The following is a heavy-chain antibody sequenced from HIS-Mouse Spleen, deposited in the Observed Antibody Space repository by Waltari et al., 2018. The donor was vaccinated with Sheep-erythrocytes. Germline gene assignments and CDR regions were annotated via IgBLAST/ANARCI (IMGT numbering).Heavy chain of an antibody. J-gene: IGHJ2*01. CDR2: IYHSGST. D-gene: IGHD7-27*01. Sequence: QVQLQESGPRLVKPSETLSLTCTVSGYSISSGYYWGWIRQPPGKGLEWIGSIYHSGSTSCNPSLKSRVTISVDTSKNQFSLKLSSVTAADTAVYYCASQPNWGYWYFDLWGRGTLVTVSS. V-gene: IGHV4-38-2*02. CDR1: GYSISSGYY. CDR3: ASQPNWGYWYFDL.